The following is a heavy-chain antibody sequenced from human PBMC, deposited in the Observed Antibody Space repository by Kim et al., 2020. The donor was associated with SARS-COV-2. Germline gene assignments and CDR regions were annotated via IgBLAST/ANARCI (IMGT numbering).Heavy chain of an antibody. V-gene: IGHV3-33*01. Sequence: KYYADSVKGRFTISRDNSKNTLYLQMNSLRAEDTAVYYCARVGRGYSLDYWGQGSLVTVSS. J-gene: IGHJ4*02. D-gene: IGHD4-4*01. CDR2: K. CDR3: ARVGRGYSLDY.